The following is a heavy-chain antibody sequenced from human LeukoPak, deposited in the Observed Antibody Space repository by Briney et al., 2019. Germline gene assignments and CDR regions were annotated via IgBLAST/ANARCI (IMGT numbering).Heavy chain of an antibody. D-gene: IGHD5-18*01. CDR2: ISTSGSII. J-gene: IGHJ6*03. Sequence: GGSLRLSCAASGITLSNAWMTWVRQAPGKGLEWVSHISTSGSIIHYADSVEGRFTISRDNAKNSLYLQMNSLRAEDTALYYCARDATTQVGYVYMDVWGKGTTVTISS. CDR1: GITLSNAW. V-gene: IGHV3-48*04. CDR3: ARDATTQVGYVYMDV.